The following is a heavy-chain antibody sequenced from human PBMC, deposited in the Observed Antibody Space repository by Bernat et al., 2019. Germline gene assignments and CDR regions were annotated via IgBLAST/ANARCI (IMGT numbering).Heavy chain of an antibody. CDR2: IYHSGST. CDR1: GGSISSSNW. V-gene: IGHV4-4*02. D-gene: IGHD3-9*01. J-gene: IGHJ6*02. CDR3: ASSQYYDILTGYDGMDV. Sequence: QVRLQESGPGLVKPSGTLSLTCAVSGGSISSSNWWSWVRQPPGKGLEWIGEIYHSGSTNYNPSLKSRVTISVDKSKNQFSLKLSSVTAADTAVYYCASSQYYDILTGYDGMDVWGQGTTVTVSS.